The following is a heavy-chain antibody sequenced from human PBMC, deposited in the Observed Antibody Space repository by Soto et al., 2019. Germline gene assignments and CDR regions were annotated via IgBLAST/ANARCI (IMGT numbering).Heavy chain of an antibody. Sequence: PSETLSLTCTVSGGSISSDDYYWSWLRQPPGKGLEWIGYIYYSGSTYYNPSLKSRVTISVDTSKNQFSLKLSSVTAADTAVYYCAREMGYGSGRFDYWGQGTLVTVS. CDR2: IYYSGST. CDR3: AREMGYGSGRFDY. V-gene: IGHV4-30-4*01. CDR1: GGSISSDDYY. D-gene: IGHD3-10*01. J-gene: IGHJ4*02.